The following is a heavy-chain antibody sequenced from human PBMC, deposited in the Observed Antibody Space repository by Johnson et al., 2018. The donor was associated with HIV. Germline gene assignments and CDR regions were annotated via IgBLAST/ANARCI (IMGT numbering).Heavy chain of an antibody. Sequence: VESGGGVVRPGGSLRLSCAASGFTFDDYGMSWVRQAPVKGLEWVSAISGRGGTTYSADSVKGRFTISRDNAKNSLYLQMNSLRAEDTAVYYCARALEVGATTANEAFDIWGQGTMVTVSS. D-gene: IGHD1-26*01. CDR3: ARALEVGATTANEAFDI. V-gene: IGHV3-20*04. CDR1: GFTFDDYG. J-gene: IGHJ3*02. CDR2: ISGRGGTT.